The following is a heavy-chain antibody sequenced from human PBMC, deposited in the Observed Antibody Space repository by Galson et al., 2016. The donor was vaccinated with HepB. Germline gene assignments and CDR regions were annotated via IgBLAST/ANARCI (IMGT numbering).Heavy chain of an antibody. CDR3: ARRMVGSYGNAFDI. CDR1: GYTFTAYA. J-gene: IGHJ3*02. D-gene: IGHD3-10*02. CDR2: INTAKVDT. Sequence: SVKVSCKASGYTFTAYAIHWVRQAPGQRLEWIAWINTAKVDTRYSQKLQGRVTLTRATSTTTAYMALSSLISEDTAVYYCARRMVGSYGNAFDIWGQGILVTVSS. V-gene: IGHV1-3*04.